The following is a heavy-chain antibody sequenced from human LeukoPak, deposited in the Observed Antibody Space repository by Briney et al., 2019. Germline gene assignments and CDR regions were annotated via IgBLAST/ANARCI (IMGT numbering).Heavy chain of an antibody. D-gene: IGHD3/OR15-3a*01. V-gene: IGHV4-30-4*08. CDR1: GGSISSGDYY. CDR2: IYYSGST. CDR3: GREDWSDYYYYGMDV. Sequence: SETRSLTCTVSGGSISSGDYYWSWIRQPPGKGLEWIGCIYYSGSTYYNPSLKSRVTISVDTSKNQFSLKLSSVAAADTAVYYCGREDWSDYYYYGMDVWGQGTTVTVSS. J-gene: IGHJ6*02.